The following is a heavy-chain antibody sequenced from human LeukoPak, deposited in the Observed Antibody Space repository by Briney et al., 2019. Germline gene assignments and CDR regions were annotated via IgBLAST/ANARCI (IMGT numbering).Heavy chain of an antibody. CDR1: GFTFSSYA. D-gene: IGHD3-10*01. CDR2: ISGSGGST. Sequence: GGSLRLSCAASGFTFSSYAMSWVRQAPGKGLEWVSAISGSGGSTYYADSVKGRFTISRDNSKNTLYLQMNSLRAEDTAVYYCTRAWDWRVSGSGSLYYFDYWGQGTLVTVSS. CDR3: TRAWDWRVSGSGSLYYFDY. V-gene: IGHV3-23*01. J-gene: IGHJ4*02.